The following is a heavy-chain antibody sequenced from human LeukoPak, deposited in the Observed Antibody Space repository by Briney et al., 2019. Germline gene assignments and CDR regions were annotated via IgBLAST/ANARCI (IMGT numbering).Heavy chain of an antibody. CDR2: IYYSGST. D-gene: IGHD4-23*01. V-gene: IGHV4-61*01. CDR3: ARDSTVVTRDNAFDI. J-gene: IGHJ3*02. Sequence: SETLSLTCAVSGGSISSNSYYWGWIRQPPGKGLEWIGYIYYSGSTNYNPSLKSRVTISVDTSKNQFSLKLSSVTAADTAVYYCARDSTVVTRDNAFDIWGQGTMVTVSS. CDR1: GGSISSNSYY.